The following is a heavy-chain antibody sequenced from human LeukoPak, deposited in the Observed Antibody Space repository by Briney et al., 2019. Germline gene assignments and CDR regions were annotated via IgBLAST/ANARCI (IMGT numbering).Heavy chain of an antibody. V-gene: IGHV4-34*01. CDR3: ARCCYYYYGMDV. Sequence: SETLSLTCAVYGGSFSGYYWSWIRQPPGKGLEWIGEINHSGSTNYNPSLKSRVTISVDTSKNQFSLKLSSVTAADTAVYYCARCCYYYYGMDVWGQGTTVTVSS. J-gene: IGHJ6*02. CDR1: GGSFSGYY. CDR2: INHSGST.